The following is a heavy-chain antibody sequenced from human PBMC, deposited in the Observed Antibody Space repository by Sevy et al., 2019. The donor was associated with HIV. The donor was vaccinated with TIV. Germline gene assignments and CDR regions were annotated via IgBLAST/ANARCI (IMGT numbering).Heavy chain of an antibody. V-gene: IGHV3-30*18. Sequence: GGSLRLSCAASGFTFSSYGMHWVRQAPGKGLEWVAVISYDGSNKYYADSVKGRLTISRDNSKNRLYLQMNSLRAEDTAVYYCAKDAAAAGTEPTSNFDYWGQGTLVTVSS. CDR1: GFTFSSYG. D-gene: IGHD6-13*01. CDR2: ISYDGSNK. J-gene: IGHJ4*02. CDR3: AKDAAAAGTEPTSNFDY.